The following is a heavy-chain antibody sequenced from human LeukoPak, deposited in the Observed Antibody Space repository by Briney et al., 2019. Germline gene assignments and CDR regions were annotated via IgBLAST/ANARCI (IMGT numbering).Heavy chain of an antibody. D-gene: IGHD1-26*01. J-gene: IGHJ4*02. CDR1: GGTFSSYA. Sequence: SVKVSCKASGGTFSSYAISWVRQAPGQGLEWMGGIIPIFGTANYAQKFQGRVTITADESTSTDYMELSSLRCEDTGGYYCARGRGRYGGFSVPWDYWGQGTQVTVSS. CDR3: ARGRGRYGGFSVPWDY. V-gene: IGHV1-69*13. CDR2: IIPIFGTA.